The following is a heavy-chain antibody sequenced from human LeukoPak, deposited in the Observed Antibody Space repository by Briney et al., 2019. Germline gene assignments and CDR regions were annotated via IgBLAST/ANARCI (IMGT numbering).Heavy chain of an antibody. V-gene: IGHV4-59*01. J-gene: IGHJ3*02. CDR2: IYYSGST. CDR3: ARGSYDIYAFDI. D-gene: IGHD3/OR15-3a*01. Sequence: PSETLSLTCIVSGGSISSYYWSWIRQPPGKGLEWIGYIYYSGSTNYNPSLKSRVTISVDTSKNQFSLKLSSVTAADTAVYYCARGSYDIYAFDIWGQGTMVTVSS. CDR1: GGSISSYY.